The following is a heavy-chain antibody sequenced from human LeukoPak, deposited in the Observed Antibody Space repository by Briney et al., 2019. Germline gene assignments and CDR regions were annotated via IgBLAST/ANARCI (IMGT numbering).Heavy chain of an antibody. CDR3: ARLDYYGSGSFDY. V-gene: IGHV4-39*01. D-gene: IGHD3-10*01. CDR1: GFTFSDYY. CDR2: IYYSGST. Sequence: GSLRLSCAASGFTFSDYYMSWIRQPPGKGLEWIGSIYYSGSTYYNPSLKSRVTISVDTSKNQFSLKLSSVTAADTAVYYCARLDYYGSGSFDYWGQGTLVTVSS. J-gene: IGHJ4*02.